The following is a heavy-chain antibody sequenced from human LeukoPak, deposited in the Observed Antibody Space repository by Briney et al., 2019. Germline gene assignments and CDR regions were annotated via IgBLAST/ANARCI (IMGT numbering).Heavy chain of an antibody. J-gene: IGHJ4*02. CDR3: ARAVRIVAAGSGYYFDY. V-gene: IGHV4-59*01. Sequence: PSETLSLTCTVSGGSISSYYWSWIRQPPGKGLEWIGYIYYSGSTNYNPSLKSRVTISVDTSKNQFSLKLSSVTAADTAVYYCARAVRIVAAGSGYYFDYWGQGTLVTVSS. CDR2: IYYSGST. D-gene: IGHD6-13*01. CDR1: GGSISSYY.